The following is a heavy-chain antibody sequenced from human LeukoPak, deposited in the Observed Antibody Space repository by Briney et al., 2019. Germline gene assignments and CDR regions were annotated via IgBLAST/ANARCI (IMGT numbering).Heavy chain of an antibody. Sequence: GGSLRLSCAASGFTFSSYGMHWVRQAPGKGLEWVAVIWYDGSNKYYADSVKGRFTISRDNSKNTLCLQMNSLRAEDTAVYYCARGVGLYYYYYYGMDVWGQGTTVTVSS. CDR3: ARGVGLYYYYYYGMDV. CDR2: IWYDGSNK. D-gene: IGHD1-26*01. CDR1: GFTFSSYG. J-gene: IGHJ6*02. V-gene: IGHV3-33*01.